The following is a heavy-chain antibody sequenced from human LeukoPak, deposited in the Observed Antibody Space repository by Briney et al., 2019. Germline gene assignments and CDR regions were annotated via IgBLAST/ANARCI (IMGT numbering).Heavy chain of an antibody. V-gene: IGHV5-51*01. CDR2: IYPDDSDA. J-gene: IGHJ3*02. D-gene: IGHD2-2*01. CDR1: GYTFTSYW. CDR3: ATRAGVVVPAAIGAFDI. Sequence: GESLKISCQASGYTFTSYWIGWVRQMPGKGLEWMGIIYPDDSDARYSPSFQGQVTFSADKSISTAYLQWSSLKASDTAMYYCATRAGVVVPAAIGAFDIWGQGTMVTVSS.